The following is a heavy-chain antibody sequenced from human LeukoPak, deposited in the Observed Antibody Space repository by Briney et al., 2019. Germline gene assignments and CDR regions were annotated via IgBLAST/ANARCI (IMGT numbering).Heavy chain of an antibody. CDR1: GFTFRTYG. D-gene: IGHD4-23*01. V-gene: IGHV3-30*02. Sequence: AGGSLRLSCVASGFTFRTYGMHWVRQAPGKGLEWVAFIRHDGSNQYYGDSVKGRFTISRDNSKNTLYLQMNSLRAEDTAVYYCAKAAYGGNSAIYGYYFDYWGQGTLVTVSS. J-gene: IGHJ4*02. CDR3: AKAAYGGNSAIYGYYFDY. CDR2: IRHDGSNQ.